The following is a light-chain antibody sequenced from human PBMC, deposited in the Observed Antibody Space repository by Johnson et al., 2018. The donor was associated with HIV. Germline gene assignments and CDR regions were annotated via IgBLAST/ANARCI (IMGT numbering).Light chain of an antibody. Sequence: QSVLTQPPSVSAAPGQKVTISCSGSSSNIGNNYVSWYQHFPGTAPKLLIYENNKRPSGIPDRFSGSKSGATATLDITALQTGDEADYYCGTWDNSLNVYVFGTGTKVTVL. CDR3: GTWDNSLNVYV. V-gene: IGLV1-51*02. CDR1: SSNIGNNY. CDR2: ENN. J-gene: IGLJ1*01.